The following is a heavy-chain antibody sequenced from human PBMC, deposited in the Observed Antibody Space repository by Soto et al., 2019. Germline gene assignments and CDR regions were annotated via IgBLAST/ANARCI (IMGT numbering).Heavy chain of an antibody. CDR1: GFTFSSYG. CDR3: AKDRGRRDRGAFDI. V-gene: IGHV3-30*18. J-gene: IGHJ3*02. CDR2: ISYDGSNK. D-gene: IGHD3-16*01. Sequence: GGSLRLSCAASGFTFSSYGMHWVRQAPGKGLEWVAVISYDGSNKYYADSVKGRFTISRDNSKNTLYLQMNSLRAEDTAVYYCAKDRGRRDRGAFDIWGQGTMVTVSS.